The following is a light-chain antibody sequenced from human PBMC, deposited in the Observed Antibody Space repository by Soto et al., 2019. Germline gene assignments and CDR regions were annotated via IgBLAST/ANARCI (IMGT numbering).Light chain of an antibody. Sequence: SYELTQPPSVSGAPGRTATITCGGNNIGSKSVHWYQQRPGQAPVLVVYDDGDRPSGIPERFAGSNSGNTATLTISRVEAGDEADYYCQVWESSSGHYVFGSGTKVNVL. V-gene: IGLV3-21*03. CDR3: QVWESSSGHYV. CDR2: DDG. J-gene: IGLJ1*01. CDR1: NIGSKS.